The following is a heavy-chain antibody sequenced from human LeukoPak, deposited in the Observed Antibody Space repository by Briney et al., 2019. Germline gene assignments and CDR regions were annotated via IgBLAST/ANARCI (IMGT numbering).Heavy chain of an antibody. Sequence: ASVKVSCKASVYTFTSYYMHWVRQAPGQGLEWKGIINPSGGSTSYAQKFQGRVTMTRDTSTSTVYMELSSLRSEDTAVYYCARASRGYSSGWNWFDPWGQGTLVTVSS. D-gene: IGHD6-19*01. V-gene: IGHV1-46*01. CDR1: VYTFTSYY. J-gene: IGHJ5*02. CDR2: INPSGGST. CDR3: ARASRGYSSGWNWFDP.